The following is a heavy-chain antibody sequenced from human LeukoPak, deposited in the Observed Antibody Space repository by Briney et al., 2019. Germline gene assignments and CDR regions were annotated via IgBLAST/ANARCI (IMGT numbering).Heavy chain of an antibody. CDR3: ARVGGSTYRIDY. CDR2: ISSSSSYI. D-gene: IGHD3-16*01. Sequence: GGSLRLSCAASGFTFSSYSMNWVRQAPGKGLEWVSSISSSSSYIYYADSVKGRFTISRDNAKNSLYLQMSSLRAEDTAVYYCARVGGSTYRIDYWGQGTLVTVSS. V-gene: IGHV3-21*01. J-gene: IGHJ4*02. CDR1: GFTFSSYS.